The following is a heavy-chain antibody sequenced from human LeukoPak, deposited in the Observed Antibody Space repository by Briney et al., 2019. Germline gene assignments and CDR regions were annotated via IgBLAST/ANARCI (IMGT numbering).Heavy chain of an antibody. CDR1: GFTLSGYA. J-gene: IGHJ4*02. CDR3: AKARNSWAGYFDS. V-gene: IGHV3-23*01. CDR2: ITTAGGNT. D-gene: IGHD6-13*01. Sequence: TGGSLRLSCAASGFTLSGYAMTWVRQAPGEGLEWVSTITTAGGNTYYADSVKGRFTISRDNPNNILYLHMSSLRVEDTAIYYCAKARNSWAGYFDSWGPGTLVAVSS.